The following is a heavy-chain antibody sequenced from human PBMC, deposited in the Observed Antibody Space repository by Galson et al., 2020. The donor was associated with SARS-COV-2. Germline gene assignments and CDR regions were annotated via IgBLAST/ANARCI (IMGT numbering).Heavy chain of an antibody. CDR1: GGSISSSSYY. CDR2: IYYSGST. Sequence: ASETLSLTCTVSGGSISSSSYYWGWIRQPPGKGLEWIGSIYYSGSTYYNPSLKSRVTISVDTSKNQFSLKLSSVTAADTAVYYCARGVGGSWSANWFDPWGQGTLVTVSS. J-gene: IGHJ5*02. V-gene: IGHV4-39*07. D-gene: IGHD2-15*01. CDR3: ARGVGGSWSANWFDP.